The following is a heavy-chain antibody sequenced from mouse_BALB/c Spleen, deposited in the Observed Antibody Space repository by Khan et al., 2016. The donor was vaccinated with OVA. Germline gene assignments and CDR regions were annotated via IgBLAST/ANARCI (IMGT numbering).Heavy chain of an antibody. CDR2: ISCYTGAT. J-gene: IGHJ4*01. CDR3: ARSHLLWLYAMDY. Sequence: LVKTGASVKISCKASGYSFTGHYMHWVRQNLGKSLEWIGYISCYTGATSYNQKFKGKATFTVDTSSSTAYMQFYSLTSEDSAVYYCARSHLLWLYAMDYWGQGTSVTVSS. D-gene: IGHD2-2*01. V-gene: IGHV1S34*01. CDR1: GYSFTGHY.